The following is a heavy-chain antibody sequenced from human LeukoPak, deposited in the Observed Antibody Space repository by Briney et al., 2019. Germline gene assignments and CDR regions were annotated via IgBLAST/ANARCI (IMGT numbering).Heavy chain of an antibody. D-gene: IGHD3-22*01. J-gene: IGHJ4*02. CDR2: ISYDGTTK. CDR1: GFTFTNYP. V-gene: IGHV3-30*04. Sequence: PWGSLRLSCAASGFTFTNYPVHWVRQAPGKVLEWVTVISYDGTTKYYADSVKGRFTISRDNSRNTLYLQMNNLRTEDTAVYYCASPYYYDGSSYYHFFDHWGQGTLVTVSS. CDR3: ASPYYYDGSSYYHFFDH.